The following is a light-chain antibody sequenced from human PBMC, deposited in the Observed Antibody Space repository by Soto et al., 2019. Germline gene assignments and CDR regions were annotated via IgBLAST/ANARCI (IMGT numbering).Light chain of an antibody. CDR2: EVN. V-gene: IGLV2-8*01. Sequence: QSALTQPPSASGSPGQSVAISCTGTSSDVGGYNYVSWYQQHPGKAPKLMIYEVNKRPSGVPDRFSGSKSGNTASLTVSGLQAEDEADSYCSSYAGSSNVFGTGTKVTV. J-gene: IGLJ1*01. CDR1: SSDVGGYNY. CDR3: SSYAGSSNV.